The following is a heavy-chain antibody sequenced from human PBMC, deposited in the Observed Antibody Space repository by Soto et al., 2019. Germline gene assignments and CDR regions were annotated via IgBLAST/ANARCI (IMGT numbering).Heavy chain of an antibody. CDR3: ARDRRSSYCSGGSCYDSAVYLQH. CDR2: IIPILGIA. CDR1: GGTLSSYA. V-gene: IGHV1-69*10. Sequence: ASVKVSCKASGGTLSSYAISWVRQAPGQGLEWMGGIIPILGIANYAQKFQGRVTITADKSTSTAYMELSSLRSEDTAVYYCARDRRSSYCSGGSCYDSAVYLQHWGKGTLVTFSS. J-gene: IGHJ1*01. D-gene: IGHD2-15*01.